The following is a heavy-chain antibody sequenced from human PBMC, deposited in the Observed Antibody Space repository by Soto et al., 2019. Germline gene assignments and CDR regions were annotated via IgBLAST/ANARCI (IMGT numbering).Heavy chain of an antibody. CDR2: INPNSGGA. Sequence: GASVKVSCKASGYTFTGYYMHWVRQAPGQGLEWMGWINPNSGGANYAQKFQGWVTMTRDTSISTAYMELSRLRSDDTAVYYCARSERITATPWFGELFILYGMDVWGQGTTVTVSS. J-gene: IGHJ6*02. V-gene: IGHV1-2*04. CDR1: GYTFTGYY. D-gene: IGHD3-10*01. CDR3: ARSERITATPWFGELFILYGMDV.